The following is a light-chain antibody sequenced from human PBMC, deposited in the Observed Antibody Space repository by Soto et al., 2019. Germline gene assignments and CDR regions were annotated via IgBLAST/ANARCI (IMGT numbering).Light chain of an antibody. CDR2: DVS. V-gene: IGLV2-11*01. CDR3: SSYTVSVAPYV. CDR1: SSDVGAYNY. J-gene: IGLJ1*01. Sequence: QSVLTQPRSVSGSPGQSVTISCTGTSSDVGAYNYVSWYQQHPGKAPKLMTYDVSKRPSGVPDRFSGSKSGNTASLTISGLQAEDEADYYCSSYTVSVAPYVFGTGTKVTVL.